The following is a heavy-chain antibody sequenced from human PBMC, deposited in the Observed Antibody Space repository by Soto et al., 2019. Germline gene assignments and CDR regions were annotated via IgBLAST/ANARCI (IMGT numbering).Heavy chain of an antibody. J-gene: IGHJ4*02. CDR3: AGHSTGYTYVVF. Sequence: QVQLQESGPGLVKPSETLSLTCTVSGGSISSYYWSWIRQPPGKGLEWIGYIYYIGSTNYNPSLTSRVTISVDTSKNQFSLELSSVTAADTAVYYCAGHSTGYTYVVFWGQGTLVTVSS. CDR1: GGSISSYY. V-gene: IGHV4-59*08. CDR2: IYYIGST. D-gene: IGHD2-8*02.